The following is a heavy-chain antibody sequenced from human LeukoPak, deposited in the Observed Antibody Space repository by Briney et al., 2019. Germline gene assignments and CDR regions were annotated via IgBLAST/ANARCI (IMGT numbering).Heavy chain of an antibody. CDR2: IYNSGST. D-gene: IGHD3-22*01. V-gene: IGHV4-59*01. CDR3: ARVTGYVIEDYFDY. CDR1: GGSISSYY. Sequence: ASETLSLTCTVSGGSISSYYWSWIRQPPGKGLEWIGYIYNSGSTNYNPSLKSRVTISVDTSKTQFSLKLSSVTAADTAVYYCARVTGYVIEDYFDYWGQGTLVTVSS. J-gene: IGHJ4*02.